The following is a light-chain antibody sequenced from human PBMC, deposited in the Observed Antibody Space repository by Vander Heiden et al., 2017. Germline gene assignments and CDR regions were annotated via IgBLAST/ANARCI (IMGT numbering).Light chain of an antibody. CDR2: SNN. J-gene: IGLJ2*01. CDR3: AAWDDSLNGVV. CDR1: SSHIGSNT. Sequence: QSVLTQPPSASGTPGQRVTISCSGSSSHIGSNTVNWYQQLPGTAPKLLIYSNNQRPSGGPDRFSGSKSGTSASLAISGLQSEDEADYYCAAWDDSLNGVVFGGGTKLTVL. V-gene: IGLV1-44*01.